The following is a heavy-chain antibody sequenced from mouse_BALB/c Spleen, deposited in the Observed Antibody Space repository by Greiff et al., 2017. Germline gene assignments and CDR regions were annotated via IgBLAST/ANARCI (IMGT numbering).Heavy chain of an antibody. CDR2: IRSKSNNYAT. CDR1: GFTFNTYA. Sequence: EVMLVESGGGLVQPKGSLKLSCAASGFTFNTYAMNWVRQAPGKGLEWVARIRSKSNNYATYYADSVKDRFTISRDDSQSMLYLQMNNLKTEDTAMYYCVRLITTAYYAMDYWGQGTSVTVSS. D-gene: IGHD1-2*01. J-gene: IGHJ4*01. CDR3: VRLITTAYYAMDY. V-gene: IGHV10-1*02.